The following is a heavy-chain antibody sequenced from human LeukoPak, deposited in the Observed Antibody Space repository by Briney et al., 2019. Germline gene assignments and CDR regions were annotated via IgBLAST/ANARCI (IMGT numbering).Heavy chain of an antibody. V-gene: IGHV1-2*02. Sequence: ASVKASCKASGYTFTSYDINWVRQAPGQGLEWMGWINPNSGGTNYAQKFQGRVTMTRDTSISTAYMELSRLRSDDTAVYYCARFLRQWLPLGYWGQGTLATVSS. CDR1: GYTFTSYD. J-gene: IGHJ4*02. CDR3: ARFLRQWLPLGY. CDR2: INPNSGGT. D-gene: IGHD6-19*01.